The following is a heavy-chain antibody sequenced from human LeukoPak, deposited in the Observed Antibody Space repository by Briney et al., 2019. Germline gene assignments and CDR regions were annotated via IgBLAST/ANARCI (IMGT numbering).Heavy chain of an antibody. Sequence: GGSLRLSCAASGFTFSSYNMNWVRQAPGKGLEWVANIKKDGSEKIYGDSVKGRLTISRDNAKSSLFLQMNSLRPEDTAVYYCASQDSNNAFEIWGQGTKVTVSS. CDR2: IKKDGSEK. CDR3: ASQDSNNAFEI. CDR1: GFTFSSYN. V-gene: IGHV3-7*01. D-gene: IGHD3-22*01. J-gene: IGHJ3*02.